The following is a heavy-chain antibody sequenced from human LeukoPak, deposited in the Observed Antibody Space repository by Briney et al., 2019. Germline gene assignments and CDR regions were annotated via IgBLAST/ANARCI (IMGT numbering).Heavy chain of an antibody. D-gene: IGHD3-10*01. V-gene: IGHV3-23*01. CDR3: AKNQPLAITMVQGVFDY. CDR1: GFTFSSYA. J-gene: IGHJ4*02. CDR2: ISGSGGST. Sequence: PGGSLRLSCAASGFTFSSYAMSWVRQAPGKGLEWVSAISGSGGSTYYADSVKGRFTISRDNSKNTLYLQMNSLRAEDTAVYYCAKNQPLAITMVQGVFDYWGQGTLVTVSS.